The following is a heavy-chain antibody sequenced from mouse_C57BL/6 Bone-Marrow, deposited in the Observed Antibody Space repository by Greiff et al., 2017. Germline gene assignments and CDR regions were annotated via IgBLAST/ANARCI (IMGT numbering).Heavy chain of an antibody. CDR2: IFPGDGDT. V-gene: IGHV1-80*01. CDR1: GYAFSSYW. J-gene: IGHJ3*01. CDR3: ARGDY. Sequence: QVQLKESGAELVKPGASVKISCKASGYAFSSYWMNWVKQRPGKGLEWIGQIFPGDGDTNYNGKFKGKATLTAAKSTSTAYMQLSSLNSEDSAVYFCARGDYWGQGTLVTVSA.